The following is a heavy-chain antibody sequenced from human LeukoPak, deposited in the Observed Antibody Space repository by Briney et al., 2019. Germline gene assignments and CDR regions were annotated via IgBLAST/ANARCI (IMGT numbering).Heavy chain of an antibody. J-gene: IGHJ3*02. CDR2: ISWNTGNK. D-gene: IGHD3-16*01. V-gene: IGHV3-9*01. Sequence: GGSLRLSCAAAGFIFDTYAMHWVRQAPGKGLEWVSRISWNTGNKDYADSVKGRFTISRDNDKNSLFLQMNSLRPEDTALYYCVKGTTFDAFDMWGQGTMVIVFS. CDR1: GFIFDTYA. CDR3: VKGTTFDAFDM.